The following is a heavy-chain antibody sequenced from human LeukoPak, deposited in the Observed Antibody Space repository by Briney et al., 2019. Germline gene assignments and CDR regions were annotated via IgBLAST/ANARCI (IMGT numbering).Heavy chain of an antibody. CDR2: ISSSSSYI. J-gene: IGHJ4*02. CDR1: GFTFSVYS. D-gene: IGHD4-17*01. CDR3: ARNRNDYGDYVYDS. V-gene: IGHV3-21*01. Sequence: GGSLRLSCAASGFTFSVYSMNWVRQAPGKGLEWVSYISSSSSYIYYADSVQGRFTISRDNAENSPFLQMNSLRAEDTAVYYCARNRNDYGDYVYDSWGEGTLVTVSS.